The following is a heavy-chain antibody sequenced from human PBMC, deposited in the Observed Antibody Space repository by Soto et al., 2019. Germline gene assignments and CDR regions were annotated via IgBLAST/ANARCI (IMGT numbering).Heavy chain of an antibody. CDR3: ARVSVYYYDSSGYYYGSYNWFDP. CDR2: IYYSGST. V-gene: IGHV4-31*03. D-gene: IGHD3-22*01. CDR1: GGSISSGGYY. J-gene: IGHJ5*02. Sequence: QVQLQESGPGLVKPSQTLSLTCTVSGGSISSGGYYWSWIRQHPGKGLEWIGYIYYSGSTYYNPALKTRVTISVETSKNQFSLKLSFETAEDTAEYYCARVSVYYYDSSGYYYGSYNWFDPWRQGTLVTVSS.